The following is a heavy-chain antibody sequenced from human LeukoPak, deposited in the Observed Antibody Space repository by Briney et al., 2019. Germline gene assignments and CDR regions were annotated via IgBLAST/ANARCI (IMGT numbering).Heavy chain of an antibody. CDR3: ARDHRQYYDFWSGYYSGYNWFDP. CDR1: SHLIRCYY. Sequence: SETLSLTYAVSSHLIRCYYGSWIRQPAGKGLEWIGRIYNSGSTNYNPALKSRVTIAVDKSKNQFSLKLSTVTASEPAVFYCARDHRQYYDFWSGYYSGYNWFDPWGQGTLVTVSS. J-gene: IGHJ5*02. CDR2: IYNSGST. V-gene: IGHV4-4*07. D-gene: IGHD3-3*01.